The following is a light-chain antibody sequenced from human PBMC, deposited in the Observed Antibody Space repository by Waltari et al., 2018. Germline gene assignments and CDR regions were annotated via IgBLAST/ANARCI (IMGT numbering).Light chain of an antibody. CDR1: SSDVGGYNY. CDR3: SSYTSISTWV. Sequence: QSALTQPASVSESPGQSITISCTGTSSDVGGYNYVSWYQHHPGQAPKLMIYDVSHRPSGVSDRFSGSKSGNTASLTISGLQAEDEADYFCSSYTSISTWVFGGGTKLTVL. V-gene: IGLV2-14*03. CDR2: DVS. J-gene: IGLJ3*02.